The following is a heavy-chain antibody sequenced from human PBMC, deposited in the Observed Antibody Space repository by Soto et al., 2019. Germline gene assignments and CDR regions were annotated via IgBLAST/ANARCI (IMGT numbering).Heavy chain of an antibody. D-gene: IGHD1-7*01. CDR3: AGEPITGTTNFDY. Sequence: SETLSLTCTVSGGSISSYYWSWIRQPPGKGLEWIGYIYYSGSTNYNPSLKSRVTISVDTSKNQFSLKLSSVTAADTAVYYCAGEPITGTTNFDYWGQGTLVTVS. CDR1: GGSISSYY. J-gene: IGHJ4*02. CDR2: IYYSGST. V-gene: IGHV4-59*01.